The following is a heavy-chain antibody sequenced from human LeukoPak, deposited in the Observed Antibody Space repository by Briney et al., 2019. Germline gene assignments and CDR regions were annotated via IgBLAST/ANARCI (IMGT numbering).Heavy chain of an antibody. CDR3: AKHGITMVRGVPYYYYMDV. J-gene: IGHJ6*03. D-gene: IGHD3-10*01. V-gene: IGHV1-69*13. CDR2: IIPIFGTA. CDR1: GGTFSSYA. Sequence: ASVKVSCKXSGGTFSSYAISWVRQAPGQGLEWMGGIIPIFGTANYAQKCQGRVTITADESTSTAYMELSSLRSEDTAVYYCAKHGITMVRGVPYYYYMDVWGKGTTVTVSS.